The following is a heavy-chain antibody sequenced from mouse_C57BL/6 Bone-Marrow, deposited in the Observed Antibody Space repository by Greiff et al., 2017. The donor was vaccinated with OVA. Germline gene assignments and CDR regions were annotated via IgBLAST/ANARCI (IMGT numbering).Heavy chain of an antibody. J-gene: IGHJ4*01. D-gene: IGHD1-1*01. Sequence: VQLQQPGAELVKPGASVKLSCKASGYTFTSYWMHWVKQRPGQGLEWIGMINPNSGRTNYNEKFKSKATLTVDKSSSTAYMQHSSRTSEDSAVYYGARLQLPFYANDYWCQGTAVTVAS. V-gene: IGHV1-64*01. CDR1: GYTFTSYW. CDR3: ARLQLPFYANDY. CDR2: INPNSGRT.